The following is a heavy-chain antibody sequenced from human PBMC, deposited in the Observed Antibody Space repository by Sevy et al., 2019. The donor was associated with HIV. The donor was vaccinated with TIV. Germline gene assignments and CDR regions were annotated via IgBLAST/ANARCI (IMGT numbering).Heavy chain of an antibody. CDR3: TRGVVVITKYYYYYIDV. V-gene: IGHV3-15*01. CDR1: GFTFSNAW. Sequence: GSLRLSCAASGFTFSNAWMSWVRQAPGKGLEWVGHIKSKTNGGTTDYAAPVKGRFTISRDDSKNTLYLQMNSLKTEDTAVYYCTRGVVVITKYYYYYIDVWGKWTTVTVSS. J-gene: IGHJ6*03. D-gene: IGHD2-21*01. CDR2: IKSKTNGGTT.